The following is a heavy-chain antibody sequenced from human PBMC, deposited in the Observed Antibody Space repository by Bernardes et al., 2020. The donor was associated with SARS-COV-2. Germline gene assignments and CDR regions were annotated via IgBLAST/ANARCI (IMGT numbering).Heavy chain of an antibody. CDR2: IIPIFGTA. V-gene: IGHV1-69*13. D-gene: IGHD1-1*01. Sequence: SMKVSCKASGGTFSSYAISWVRQAPGQGLEWMGRIIPIFGTANYAQKFQGRVTITADESTSTAYMELSSLRSEDTAVYYCARAGWGTGTTTGYGMDVWGQGTTVTVSS. CDR1: GGTFSSYA. J-gene: IGHJ6*02. CDR3: ARAGWGTGTTTGYGMDV.